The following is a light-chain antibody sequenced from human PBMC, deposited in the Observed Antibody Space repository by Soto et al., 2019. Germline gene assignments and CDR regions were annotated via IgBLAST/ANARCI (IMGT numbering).Light chain of an antibody. Sequence: EIVLAQSPGTLSLSPGERATLSCRASQSLSSSLLAWYQQKPGQAPRLLIYGASSRGTGIPDRFSGSGSGTDFTLTISRLEPEDFAVYYCQQYGSSPLTFGGGTKVEIK. CDR2: GAS. CDR3: QQYGSSPLT. J-gene: IGKJ4*01. V-gene: IGKV3-20*01. CDR1: QSLSSSL.